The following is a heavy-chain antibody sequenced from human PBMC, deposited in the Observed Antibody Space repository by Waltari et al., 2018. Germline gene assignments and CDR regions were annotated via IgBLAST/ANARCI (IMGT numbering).Heavy chain of an antibody. V-gene: IGHV4-59*12. CDR1: GGSFSSYW. D-gene: IGHD6-19*01. J-gene: IGHJ4*02. CDR3: ARRPSLVRWLPD. CDR2: INGNSGTT. Sequence: QVQLQESGPGLVKPSETLSLTCAVSGGSFSSYWWTWIRQPPGKGLEWIGEINGNSGTTNYNPSLKSRVTISKDASKNQFSLNMRSVTAADTAVYYCARRPSLVRWLPDWGQGVLVTVSS.